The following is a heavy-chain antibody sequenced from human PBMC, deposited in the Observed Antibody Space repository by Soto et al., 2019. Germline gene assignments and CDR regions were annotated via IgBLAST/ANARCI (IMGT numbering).Heavy chain of an antibody. CDR3: TTGMGYYFDL. V-gene: IGHV3-21*03. CDR2: ISTSSSNI. CDR1: GFSFSEYT. D-gene: IGHD3-10*01. Sequence: PGGSLRLSCVASGFSFSEYTLSWVRQAPGKGLDWVSTISTSSSNIFYAASVKGRFTFSRDDSTNTVYLQMNSLKIEDTAVYFCTTGMGYYFDLWGRGTLVTVSS. J-gene: IGHJ2*01.